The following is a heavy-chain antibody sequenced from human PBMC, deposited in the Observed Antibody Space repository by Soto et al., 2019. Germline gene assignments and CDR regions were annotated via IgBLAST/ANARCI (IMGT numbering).Heavy chain of an antibody. J-gene: IGHJ6*02. V-gene: IGHV3-7*03. CDR2: IKQDGSEN. D-gene: IGHD6-19*01. Sequence: GGSLRLCCAASSFTFSSYWLSWVRQAPGKGLEWVATIKQDGSENYYVDSVKGRFTISRDNAKNSLYLQMSSLRADDTAVYYCARDGPFISVAAPAFQYAMDVWGQGTTVTVSS. CDR1: SFTFSSYW. CDR3: ARDGPFISVAAPAFQYAMDV.